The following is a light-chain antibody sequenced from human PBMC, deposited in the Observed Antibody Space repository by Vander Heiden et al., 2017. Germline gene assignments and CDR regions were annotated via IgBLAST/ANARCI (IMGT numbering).Light chain of an antibody. CDR3: QQSDSTMYT. V-gene: IGKV1-39*01. CDR2: AAS. J-gene: IGKJ2*01. Sequence: DIQMTQSPSSLSASVGDRVTITCRASQSISSYLNWYQQKPGKAPKLLIYAASSLQSGVPSRFSRTGPGTDFTLTISSLQPEDFATYYCQQSDSTMYTFGQWTKVELK. CDR1: QSISSY.